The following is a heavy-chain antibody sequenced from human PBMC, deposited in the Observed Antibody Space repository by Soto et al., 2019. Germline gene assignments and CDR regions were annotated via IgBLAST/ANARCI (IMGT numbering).Heavy chain of an antibody. V-gene: IGHV4-30-4*01. D-gene: IGHD5-18*01. CDR1: GGSISSGDYY. CDR2: IYYSGST. CDR3: ARYRIQLWPYYDAFDI. Sequence: PSETLSLTCTVSGGSISSGDYYWSWIRQPPGKGLEWIGYIYYSGSTYYNPSLKSRVTISVDTSKNQFSLKLSSVTAADTAVYYCARYRIQLWPYYDAFDIWGQGTMVTV. J-gene: IGHJ3*02.